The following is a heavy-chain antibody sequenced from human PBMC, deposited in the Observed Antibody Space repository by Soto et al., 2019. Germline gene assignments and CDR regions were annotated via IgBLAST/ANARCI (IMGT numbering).Heavy chain of an antibody. CDR2: ISGDGGRT. Sequence: EVQLVESGGGLVQPGGSLRLSCAASGFIFSDYYMHWVRQGPGKGLVWVSCISGDGGRTYYADSVKGRFTSSRDNATSTLYLQMSSLRGDDTAVYYCVRDFMTMSCINWCQGTLVAVSS. CDR3: VRDFMTMSCIN. J-gene: IGHJ4*02. CDR1: GFIFSDYY. D-gene: IGHD1-20*01. V-gene: IGHV3-74*01.